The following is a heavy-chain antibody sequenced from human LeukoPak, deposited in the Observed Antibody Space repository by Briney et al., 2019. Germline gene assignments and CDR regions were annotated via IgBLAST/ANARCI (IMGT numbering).Heavy chain of an antibody. Sequence: GGSLRLSCAASGFTFSSYSMNWVRQAPGKGLEWVSGINWNGGSTGYADSVKGRFTISRDNAKNSLYLQMNSLRAEDTALYHCAREAGDRYFDLWGRGTLVTVSS. CDR3: AREAGDRYFDL. D-gene: IGHD7-27*01. V-gene: IGHV3-20*01. J-gene: IGHJ2*01. CDR2: INWNGGST. CDR1: GFTFSSYS.